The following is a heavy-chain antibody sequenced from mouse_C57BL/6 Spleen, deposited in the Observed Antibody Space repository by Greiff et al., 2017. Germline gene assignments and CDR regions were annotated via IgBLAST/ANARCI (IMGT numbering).Heavy chain of an antibody. D-gene: IGHD4-1*01. CDR2: IDPNSGGT. Sequence: QVQLQQPGAELVKPGASVKLSCKASSYTFTSYWMHWVKQRPGRGLEWIGRIDPNSGGTKYNEKFKSKATLTVDKPSSTAYMQISSLTAEDSAVYYCAREGLGRPYWYFDVWGTGTTVTVSS. CDR1: SYTFTSYW. CDR3: AREGLGRPYWYFDV. J-gene: IGHJ1*03. V-gene: IGHV1-72*01.